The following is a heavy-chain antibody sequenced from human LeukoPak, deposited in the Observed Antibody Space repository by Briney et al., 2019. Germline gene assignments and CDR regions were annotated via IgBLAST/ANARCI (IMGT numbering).Heavy chain of an antibody. J-gene: IGHJ6*03. D-gene: IGHD3-3*01. V-gene: IGHV3-11*01. Sequence: GGSLRLSCAASGFTFSDYYMSLIRQSPGKGLDWVSYVSISGSTIYYADSVKARFTISRDNAKNSLYLQMNSLRAEDTAVYYCARVGYDFWSGYYLDYYYYYMDVWGKGTTVTVSS. CDR3: ARVGYDFWSGYYLDYYYYYMDV. CDR2: VSISGSTI. CDR1: GFTFSDYY.